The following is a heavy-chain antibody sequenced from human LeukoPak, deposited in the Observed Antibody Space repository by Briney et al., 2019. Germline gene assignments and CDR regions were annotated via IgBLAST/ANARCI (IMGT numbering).Heavy chain of an antibody. Sequence: GGSLRLSCAASGFTFSSYTMNWVRQAPGKGLEWVSSISSSSSFIYYADSVKGRFTISRDNAKNSLYLQMNSLRAEDTAVYYCARVGYSNTWYVDYWGQGTLVTVSS. CDR2: ISSSSSFI. CDR1: GFTFSSYT. D-gene: IGHD6-13*01. V-gene: IGHV3-21*01. CDR3: ARVGYSNTWYVDY. J-gene: IGHJ4*02.